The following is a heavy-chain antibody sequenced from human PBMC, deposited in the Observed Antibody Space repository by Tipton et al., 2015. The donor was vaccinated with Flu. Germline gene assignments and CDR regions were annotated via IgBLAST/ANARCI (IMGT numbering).Heavy chain of an antibody. J-gene: IGHJ5*02. CDR2: INPSGGST. V-gene: IGHV1-46*01. Sequence: QLVQSGAEVKKPGASVKVSCRASGYTFTSYYMHWVRQAPGQGLEWMGIINPSGGSTSYAQKFQGRVTMTRDTSTSTVYMELNSLRSEDTAVYYCARDEVGATTMTWFDPWGQGTLVTVSS. CDR3: ARDEVGATTMTWFDP. CDR1: GYTFTSYY. D-gene: IGHD1-26*01.